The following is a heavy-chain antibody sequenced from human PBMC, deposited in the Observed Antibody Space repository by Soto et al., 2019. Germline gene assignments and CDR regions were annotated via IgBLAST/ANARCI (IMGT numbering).Heavy chain of an antibody. CDR1: GYSFTSYC. V-gene: IGHV5-51*01. CDR2: IYPGDSDT. Sequence: GESRKVAWKGSGYSFTSYCSVWVRQMPGKGLEWMGIIYPGDSDTRYSPSFQGQVTIPADKSISTAYLQCSSLKASGTAMYYCSRLWYAEDAFDICRQXTMVTVSS. J-gene: IGHJ3*02. D-gene: IGHD6-13*01. CDR3: SRLWYAEDAFDI.